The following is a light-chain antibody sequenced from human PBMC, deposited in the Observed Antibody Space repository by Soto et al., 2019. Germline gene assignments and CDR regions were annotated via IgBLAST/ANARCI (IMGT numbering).Light chain of an antibody. CDR1: QSLLHRNGYNY. CDR2: LGS. Sequence: DFVMTQSPLSLPVTPGEPASISCRSSQSLLHRNGYNYLDWYLQKPGQSPQVLIYLGSNRASGVXDXXSGSGSGTDFTLKISRVEAEDVGVYYCMQALQTPPTFGQGTRREIK. CDR3: MQALQTPPT. V-gene: IGKV2-28*01. J-gene: IGKJ5*01.